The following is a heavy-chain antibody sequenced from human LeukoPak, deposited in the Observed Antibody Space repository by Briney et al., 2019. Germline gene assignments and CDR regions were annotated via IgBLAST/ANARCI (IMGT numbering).Heavy chain of an antibody. CDR2: IYYSGST. D-gene: IGHD1-26*01. J-gene: IGHJ4*02. Sequence: PSETLSLTCTVSGGSISSSSYYWGWIRQPPGKGLECIGSIYYSGSTYYNPSLKSRVTISVDTSKNQFSLKLSSVTAADTAVYYCARHAIVGATGYFDYWGQGTLVTVSS. CDR3: ARHAIVGATGYFDY. CDR1: GGSISSSSYY. V-gene: IGHV4-39*01.